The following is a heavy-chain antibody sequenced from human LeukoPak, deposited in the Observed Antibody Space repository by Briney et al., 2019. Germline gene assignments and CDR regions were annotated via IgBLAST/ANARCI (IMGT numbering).Heavy chain of an antibody. CDR2: ISSRSTYI. V-gene: IGHV3-21*04. CDR3: AKGASYSSGWYTMDV. J-gene: IGHJ6*02. D-gene: IGHD6-19*01. Sequence: GGSLRLSCAASGLTFSSYSMNWVRQAPGKGLEWVSSISSRSTYIYYADSVKGRFTISRDNSKNTLYLQMNSLRAEDTAVYYCAKGASYSSGWYTMDVWGQGTTVTVSS. CDR1: GLTFSSYS.